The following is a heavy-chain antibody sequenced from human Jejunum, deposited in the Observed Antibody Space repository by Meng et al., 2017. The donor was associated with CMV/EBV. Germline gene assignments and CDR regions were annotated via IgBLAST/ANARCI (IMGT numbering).Heavy chain of an antibody. CDR3: ARENGYEWYFDF. CDR2: TYYRSKWYN. D-gene: IGHD6-13*01. J-gene: IGHJ2*01. Sequence: QRQHAGPGLVKPSHTLSLTCAISGDSFSSIGAIWNWIRQSPSRGLEWLGKTYYRSKWYNDYAPSVKSRITVKPDTSKNQFSLQLNSVTPEDTAVYYCARENGYEWYFDFWGRGTLVIVSS. CDR1: GDSFSSIGAI. V-gene: IGHV6-1*01.